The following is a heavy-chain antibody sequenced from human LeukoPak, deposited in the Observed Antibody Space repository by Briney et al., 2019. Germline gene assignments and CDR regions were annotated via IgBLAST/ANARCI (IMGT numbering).Heavy chain of an antibody. Sequence: SETLSLTCAVYGGSFSNYYWSWIRQPPGKGLEWIGYIYYSGSTNYNPSLKSRVTISVDTSKNQFSLKLSSVTAADTAVYYCARDYRGLRYFDWPIPFDYWGQGTLVTVSS. J-gene: IGHJ4*02. CDR2: IYYSGST. V-gene: IGHV4-59*01. CDR1: GGSFSNYY. D-gene: IGHD3-9*01. CDR3: ARDYRGLRYFDWPIPFDY.